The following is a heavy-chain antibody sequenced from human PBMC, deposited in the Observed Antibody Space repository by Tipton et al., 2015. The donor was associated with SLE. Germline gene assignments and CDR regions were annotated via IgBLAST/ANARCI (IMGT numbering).Heavy chain of an antibody. Sequence: AVSGFTFSSYAMHWVRQAPGKGLEWVAVISYDGSNKYYADSVKGRFTISRDNSKNTLYLQMNSLRAEDTAVYYCAREVDSSGYYTDYWGQGTLVTVSS. J-gene: IGHJ4*02. CDR1: GFTFSSYA. V-gene: IGHV3-30*04. CDR2: ISYDGSNK. CDR3: AREVDSSGYYTDY. D-gene: IGHD3-22*01.